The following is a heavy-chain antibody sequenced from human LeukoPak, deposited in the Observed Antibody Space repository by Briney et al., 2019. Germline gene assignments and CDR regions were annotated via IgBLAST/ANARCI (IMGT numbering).Heavy chain of an antibody. CDR1: GFTFDDYA. CDR2: ISWISGSI. D-gene: IGHD3-22*01. Sequence: GRSLRLSCAASGFTFDDYAMPWVRQAPGKGLEWVSGISWISGSIGYADSVKGRFTISRDNAKNSLYLQMNSLRAEDTALYYCAKDSHGSSGYPQLEYWGQGTLVTVSS. V-gene: IGHV3-9*01. J-gene: IGHJ4*02. CDR3: AKDSHGSSGYPQLEY.